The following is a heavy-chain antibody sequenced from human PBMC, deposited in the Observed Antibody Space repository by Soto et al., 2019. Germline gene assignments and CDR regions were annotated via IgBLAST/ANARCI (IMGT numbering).Heavy chain of an antibody. CDR2: ISGSGGST. Sequence: GGSLRLSCATSGFTFSSYAMSWVRQAPGKGLEWVSAISGSGGSTYYADSVKGRFTISRDNSKNTLYLQMNSLRAEDTAVYYCAKDNDRGVINYFDYWGQGTLVTVSS. CDR3: AKDNDRGVINYFDY. D-gene: IGHD3-10*02. CDR1: GFTFSSYA. J-gene: IGHJ4*02. V-gene: IGHV3-23*01.